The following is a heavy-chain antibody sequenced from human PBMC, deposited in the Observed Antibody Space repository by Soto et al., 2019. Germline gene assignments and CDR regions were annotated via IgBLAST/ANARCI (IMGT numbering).Heavy chain of an antibody. J-gene: IGHJ5*02. CDR1: GFTVSSNY. Sequence: EVQLVESGGGLVQPGGSLRLSCAASGFTVSSNYMSWVRQAPGKGLEWVSVIYSGGRTYYADSVKGRVTISRDNYKNTLYLQLVRRLAQDADGYSCARMGDSSGYSGGFDPGGQGTRFTFSS. D-gene: IGHD3-22*01. V-gene: IGHV3-66*01. CDR3: ARMGDSSGYSGGFDP. CDR2: IYSGGRT.